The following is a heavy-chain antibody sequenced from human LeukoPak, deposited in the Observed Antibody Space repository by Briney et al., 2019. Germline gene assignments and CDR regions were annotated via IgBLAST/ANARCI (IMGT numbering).Heavy chain of an antibody. D-gene: IGHD1-1*01. J-gene: IGHJ4*02. V-gene: IGHV4-61*02. CDR2: IHINGCT. CDR1: GYSISSGSYY. CDR3: ARDGNDYGDY. Sequence: PSQTLSLTFTVPGYSISSGSYYWSWIRQPAGKGLEWIVRIHINGCTNYNPPLNSRVTISVDTSRKQFSLKLSSVTAADTAVYYCARDGNDYGDYWGQGSLVTVSS.